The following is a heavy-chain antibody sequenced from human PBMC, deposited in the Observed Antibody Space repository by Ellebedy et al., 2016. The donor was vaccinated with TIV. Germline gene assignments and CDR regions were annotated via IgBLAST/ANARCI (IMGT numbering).Heavy chain of an antibody. V-gene: IGHV1-2*02. Sequence: AASVKVSCKASGYTFATFYIHWVRQAPGQGLEWMGWINPDSGVTKYAQKFQVRVTMTSDTSISTAFMEVSSLISDDTAIYYCAKVPYPNWNDDWFDSWGQGTLVTVSS. CDR2: INPDSGVT. D-gene: IGHD1-1*01. CDR1: GYTFATFY. J-gene: IGHJ5*01. CDR3: AKVPYPNWNDDWFDS.